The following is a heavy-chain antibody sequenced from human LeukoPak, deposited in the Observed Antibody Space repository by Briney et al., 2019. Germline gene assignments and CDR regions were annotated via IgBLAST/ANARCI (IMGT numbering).Heavy chain of an antibody. V-gene: IGHV3-30*14. Sequence: GRSLRLSCAASGFTFSSYAMHWVRQAPGKGLEWVAVISYDGSNKYYADSVKGRFTISRDNSKNTLYLQMGSLRAEDMAVYYCARGSGGRVDYYYYYMDVWGKGTTVTVSS. CDR1: GFTFSSYA. CDR3: ARGSGGRVDYYYYYMDV. J-gene: IGHJ6*03. CDR2: ISYDGSNK. D-gene: IGHD2-15*01.